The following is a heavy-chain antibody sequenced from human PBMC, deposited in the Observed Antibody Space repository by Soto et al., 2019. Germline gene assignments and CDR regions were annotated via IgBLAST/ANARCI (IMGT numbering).Heavy chain of an antibody. CDR1: GGSISSYY. CDR2: IYYSGST. J-gene: IGHJ4*02. D-gene: IGHD2-15*01. CDR3: ARQTVEFMHYCSGGSCYSTYFDY. Sequence: SETLSLTCTVSGGSISSYYWSWIRQPPGKGLEWIGYIYYSGSTNYNPSLKSRVTISVDTSKNQFSLKLSSVTAADTAVYYCARQTVEFMHYCSGGSCYSTYFDYWGQGTLVTVSS. V-gene: IGHV4-59*01.